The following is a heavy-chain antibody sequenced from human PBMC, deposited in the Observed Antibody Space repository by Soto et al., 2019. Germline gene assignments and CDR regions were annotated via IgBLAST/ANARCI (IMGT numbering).Heavy chain of an antibody. CDR2: IWYDGSNK. J-gene: IGHJ5*02. V-gene: IGHV3-33*01. CDR1: GFTFSSYG. Sequence: QVQLVESGGGVVQPGRSLRLSCAASGFTFSSYGMHWVRQAPGKGLEWVAVIWYDGSNKYYADSVKGRFTISRDNSKNTLYLQMNSLRAEDTAVYYCARDGDSSALGPWGQGTLVTVSS. CDR3: ARDGDSSALGP. D-gene: IGHD6-19*01.